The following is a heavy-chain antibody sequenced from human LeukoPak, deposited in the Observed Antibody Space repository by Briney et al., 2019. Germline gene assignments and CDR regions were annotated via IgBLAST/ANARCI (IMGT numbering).Heavy chain of an antibody. V-gene: IGHV4-34*01. D-gene: IGHD6-6*01. CDR2: INHSGST. CDR1: GGSFSGYY. J-gene: IGHJ6*03. CDR3: ARRPARYYYYYMDV. Sequence: SETLSLTCAVYGGSFSGYYWSWIRQPPGKGLEWIGEINHSGSTNYNPSLKSRVTISVDTSKNQFSLKLSSVTAADTAVYYCARRPARYYYYYMDVWGKGTTVTVSS.